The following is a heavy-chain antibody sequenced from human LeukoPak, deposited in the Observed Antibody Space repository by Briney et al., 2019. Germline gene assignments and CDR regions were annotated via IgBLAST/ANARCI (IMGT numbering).Heavy chain of an antibody. J-gene: IGHJ4*02. CDR2: ISSSSSTI. V-gene: IGHV3-48*01. Sequence: QTGGSLRLSCAASGFTFSSYIMNWVRQAPGKGLEWVSYISSSSSTIYYADSVKGRFTISRDNAKNSLYLQMNSLRAEDTAIYYCAKLPQGTAWRGYYFDYWGQGTLVTVSS. D-gene: IGHD1-1*01. CDR1: GFTFSSYI. CDR3: AKLPQGTAWRGYYFDY.